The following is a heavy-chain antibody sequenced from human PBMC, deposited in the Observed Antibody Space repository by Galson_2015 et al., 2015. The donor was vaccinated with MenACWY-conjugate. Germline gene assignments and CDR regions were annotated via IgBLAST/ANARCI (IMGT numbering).Heavy chain of an antibody. Sequence: ETLSLTCTVSGGSIESRTFYWGWIRQPPGKGLEWIGSIYFSGSTYYNSSLKSRVTISVDTSKNQLSLKVNSLTAADTAMYFCARDQWGKWFDPWGQGTQVTVSS. CDR1: GGSIESRTFY. V-gene: IGHV4-39*07. CDR2: IYFSGST. CDR3: ARDQWGKWFDP. D-gene: IGHD1-26*01. J-gene: IGHJ5*02.